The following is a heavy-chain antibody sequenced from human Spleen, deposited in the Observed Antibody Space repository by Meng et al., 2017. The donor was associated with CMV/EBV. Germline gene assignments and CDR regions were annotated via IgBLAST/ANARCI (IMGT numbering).Heavy chain of an antibody. J-gene: IGHJ4*02. CDR3: THRPELLWFGELSDSDFFDY. CDR1: TSGEG. CDR2: IYWNDDK. Sequence: TSGEGVGWIRQPPGEALEWLALIYWNDDKRYSPSLKSRLTITKDTSKNQVVLTMTNMAPVDTATYYCTHRPELLWFGELSDSDFFDYWGQGTLVTVSS. D-gene: IGHD3-10*01. V-gene: IGHV2-5*01.